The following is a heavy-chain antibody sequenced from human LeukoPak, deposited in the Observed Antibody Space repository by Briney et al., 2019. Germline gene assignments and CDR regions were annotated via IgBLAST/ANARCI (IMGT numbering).Heavy chain of an antibody. CDR1: GFTFSSYA. V-gene: IGHV3-23*01. J-gene: IGHJ6*02. CDR3: AKAPGYYYYYGMDV. CDR2: IGGSGGST. Sequence: GGSLRLSCAASGFTFSSYAMSWVRQAPGKGLEWVSSIGGSGGSTYYADSVKGRFTISRDNSKNTLYLQMNSLRAEDTAVYYCAKAPGYYYYYGMDVWGHGTTVTVSS.